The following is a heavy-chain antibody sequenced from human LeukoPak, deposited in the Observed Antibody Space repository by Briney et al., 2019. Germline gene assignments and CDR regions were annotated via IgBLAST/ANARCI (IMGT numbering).Heavy chain of an antibody. D-gene: IGHD6-13*01. CDR3: ARILAAGTVHWFDP. J-gene: IGHJ5*02. CDR2: ISSSSSYI. V-gene: IGHV3-21*01. CDR1: GFTFSSYS. Sequence: GGSLRLSCAASGFTFSSYSMNWVRQAPGKGLEWVSSISSSSSYIYYADSVKGRFTISRDNAKNSLYLQMNSLRAEDTAVYYCARILAAGTVHWFDPWGQGTLVTVSS.